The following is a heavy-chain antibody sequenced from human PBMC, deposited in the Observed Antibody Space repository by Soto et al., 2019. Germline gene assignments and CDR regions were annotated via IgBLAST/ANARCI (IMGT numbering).Heavy chain of an antibody. CDR3: ARQGGYYIDY. V-gene: IGHV4-34*01. D-gene: IGHD1-26*01. CDR2: INHSGSS. CDR1: GGSFSDYY. J-gene: IGHJ4*02. Sequence: QVQLEQWGAGLLKPSETLSLACAVYGGSFSDYYWSWIRQPPGKGLEWIGEINHSGSSNYNPSLKSRVTISVDTSNNQFFLKLSSVTAADTAVYYCARQGGYYIDYWGQGTLVTVSS.